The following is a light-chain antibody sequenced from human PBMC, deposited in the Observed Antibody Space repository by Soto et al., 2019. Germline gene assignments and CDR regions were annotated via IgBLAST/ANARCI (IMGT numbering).Light chain of an antibody. V-gene: IGKV1-39*01. CDR3: QQSYSTPPHT. CDR1: QSISSY. CDR2: AAS. J-gene: IGKJ2*01. Sequence: DLQMTQSPSSLSASVGDRVTITCRASQSISSYLNWYQQKPGKAPKLLIYAASSLQSGVTSRFIGSRSGADYTIPISSMLPEDFSTDYCQQSYSTPPHTFGQGTKLEIK.